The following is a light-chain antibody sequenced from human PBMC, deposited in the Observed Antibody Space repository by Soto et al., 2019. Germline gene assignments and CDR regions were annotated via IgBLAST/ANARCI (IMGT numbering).Light chain of an antibody. CDR3: QQLNSYPLT. CDR2: AAS. J-gene: IGKJ4*01. CDR1: QGIRNY. Sequence: DIQLTQSPSFLSASVGDRVTITCRASQGIRNYLTWYQQKPGKAPKLLIYAASTLESGVPSRFSGSGSGTEFTLTISSLQPEDFGSYYCQQLNSYPLTFGGWTKVEIK. V-gene: IGKV1-9*01.